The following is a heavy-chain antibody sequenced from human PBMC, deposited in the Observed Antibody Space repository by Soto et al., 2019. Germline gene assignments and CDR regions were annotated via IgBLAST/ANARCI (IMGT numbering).Heavy chain of an antibody. CDR3: ARRASR. D-gene: IGHD1-26*01. CDR1: GFSFGSYA. Sequence: GGSLRLSCAASGFSFGSYALSWVRQAPGKGLEWVSYIHPSGQPIFYADSVKGRFTISRDNAKNSLYLQMSSLRAEDSAVYYCARRASRWGQGTMVTVSS. CDR2: IHPSGQPI. V-gene: IGHV3-48*01. J-gene: IGHJ3*01.